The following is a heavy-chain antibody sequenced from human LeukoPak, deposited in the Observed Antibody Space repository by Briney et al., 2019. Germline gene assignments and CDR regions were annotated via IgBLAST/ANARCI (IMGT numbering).Heavy chain of an antibody. D-gene: IGHD3-22*01. Sequence: SETLSLTCTVSGGSINSYYWSWIRQPPGKGLEWIGYIYYSGSTNYNPSLRSRVTISLDTSNNQFSLKLSSVTAADTAVYYCARDTSGYGRGSFDYWGQGTLVTVSS. V-gene: IGHV4-59*01. CDR2: IYYSGST. CDR1: GGSINSYY. J-gene: IGHJ4*02. CDR3: ARDTSGYGRGSFDY.